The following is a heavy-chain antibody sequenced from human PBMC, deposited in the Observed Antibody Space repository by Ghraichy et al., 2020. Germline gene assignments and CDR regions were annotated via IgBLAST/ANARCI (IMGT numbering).Heavy chain of an antibody. V-gene: IGHV4-59*08. CDR1: GGSISSYY. CDR3: ARHERLAAAGTEFDY. Sequence: ESLNISCTVSGGSISSYYWSWIRQPPGKGLEWIGYIYYSGSTNYNPSLKSRVTISVDTSKNQFSLKLSSVTAADTAVYYCARHERLAAAGTEFDYWGQGTLVTVSS. J-gene: IGHJ4*02. CDR2: IYYSGST. D-gene: IGHD6-13*01.